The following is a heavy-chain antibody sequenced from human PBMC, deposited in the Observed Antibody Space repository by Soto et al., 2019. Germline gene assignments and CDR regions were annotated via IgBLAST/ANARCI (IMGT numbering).Heavy chain of an antibody. J-gene: IGHJ4*02. D-gene: IGHD2-15*01. V-gene: IGHV4-30-4*08. CDR2: IYYSGSS. CDR3: ARGGARWQGYFAY. Sequence: PWETLSLTCSLSGFSIIGDYYWICIRQSPEKGLECIGYIYYSGSSYSNPALQSRLSMSLDTSKNQFSLKLRSVTAADTAVYYCARGGARWQGYFAYWGQGALXNASS. CDR1: GFSIIGDYY.